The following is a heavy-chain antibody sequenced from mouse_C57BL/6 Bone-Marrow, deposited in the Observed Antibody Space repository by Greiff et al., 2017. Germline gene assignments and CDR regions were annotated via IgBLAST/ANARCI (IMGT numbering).Heavy chain of an antibody. CDR2: ISSGGSYT. CDR3: ARPEVVATDWFAY. D-gene: IGHD1-1*01. Sequence: EVKLVESGGDLVKPGGSLKLSCAASGFTFSSYGMSWVRQTPDKRLEWVATISSGGSYTYYPDSVKGRFTISRDNAKNTLYLQMRSLKSEDTAMYYCARPEVVATDWFAYWGQGTLVTVSA. J-gene: IGHJ3*01. V-gene: IGHV5-6*01. CDR1: GFTFSSYG.